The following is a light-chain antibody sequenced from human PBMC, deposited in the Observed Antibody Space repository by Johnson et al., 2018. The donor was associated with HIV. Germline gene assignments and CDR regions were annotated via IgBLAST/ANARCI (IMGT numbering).Light chain of an antibody. CDR1: SSNIGNNY. CDR2: DNN. Sequence: QSVLTQPPSVSAAPGQKVTISCSGSSSNIGNNYVSWYQQLPGTAPKLLIYDNNKRPSGIPDRFSGSKSGTSATLGITGLQTGDEADYYCGTWDSSLSAHLFSGTGTKITVL. J-gene: IGLJ1*01. V-gene: IGLV1-51*01. CDR3: GTWDSSLSAHLF.